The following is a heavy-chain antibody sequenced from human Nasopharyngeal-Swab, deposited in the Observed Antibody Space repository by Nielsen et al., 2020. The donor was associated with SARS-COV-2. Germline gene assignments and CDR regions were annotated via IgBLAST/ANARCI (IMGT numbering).Heavy chain of an antibody. CDR1: GYSFTSYW. Sequence: GGSLRLSCKGSGYSFTSYWIGWVRQMPGKGLEWMGIIYPGDSDTRYSPSFQGQVTISADKSISTAYLQWSSLKASDTAMYYCARHVGTSPIHFDYWGQGTLVTVSS. CDR2: IYPGDSDT. J-gene: IGHJ4*02. CDR3: ARHVGTSPIHFDY. V-gene: IGHV5-51*01. D-gene: IGHD1-26*01.